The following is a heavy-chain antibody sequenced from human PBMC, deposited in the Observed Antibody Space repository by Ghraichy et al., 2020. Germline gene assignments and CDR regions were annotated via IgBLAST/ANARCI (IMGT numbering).Heavy chain of an antibody. J-gene: IGHJ6*02. D-gene: IGHD4-17*01. Sequence: SVKVSCKASGGTFSSYAISWVRQAPGQGLEWMGRIIPILGIANYAQKFQGRVTITADKSTSTAYMELSSLRSEDTAVYYCARDVGDYGDHPFTRDVWGQGTTVTVSS. CDR3: ARDVGDYGDHPFTRDV. CDR2: IIPILGIA. CDR1: GGTFSSYA. V-gene: IGHV1-69*04.